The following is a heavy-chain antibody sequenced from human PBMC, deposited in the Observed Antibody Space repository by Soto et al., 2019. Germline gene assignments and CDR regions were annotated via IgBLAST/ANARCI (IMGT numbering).Heavy chain of an antibody. V-gene: IGHV3-23*01. CDR3: AKRPLTAAGFDY. Sequence: EVQLLESGGGLVQPGGSLRLSCAASGFTFSNYAMTWVRQAPGKGLEWASVIPGSGGGTYFVDSVKGRFTISRDNSKNTVYLQMNSLRAEDTAVYYCAKRPLTAAGFDYWGQGTLVTVSS. CDR1: GFTFSNYA. CDR2: IPGSGGGT. D-gene: IGHD6-13*01. J-gene: IGHJ4*02.